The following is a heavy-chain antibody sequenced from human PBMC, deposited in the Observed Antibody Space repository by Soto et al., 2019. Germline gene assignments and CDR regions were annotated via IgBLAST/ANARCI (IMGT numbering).Heavy chain of an antibody. J-gene: IGHJ4*02. D-gene: IGHD2-21*01. CDR1: GDSVSHNH. V-gene: IGHV4-59*02. CDR3: TRLIYGDHFDY. Sequence: QVQLQESGPGLVKPSETLSLTCTVSGDSVSHNHWCWIRQSPEKGLEWIGYTYENGRTNYSPSFSSRVTISPDTSRNQFSLNLTSVTAADTAVYYFTRLIYGDHFDYWGQGTLVTVSS. CDR2: TYENGRT.